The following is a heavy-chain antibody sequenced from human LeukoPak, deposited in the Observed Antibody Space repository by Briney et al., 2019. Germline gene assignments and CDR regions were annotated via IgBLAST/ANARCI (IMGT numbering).Heavy chain of an antibody. Sequence: PGGSLRLSCTASGLTFGDYAMSWVRQAPGKGLEWVGFIRSKAHGGTTEYAASVKGRFTISRDDSKSIAYLQMNSLKTEDTAVYYCTRDYYGSGTREFGYWGQGTLVTVSS. D-gene: IGHD3-10*01. V-gene: IGHV3-49*04. CDR3: TRDYYGSGTREFGY. J-gene: IGHJ4*02. CDR1: GLTFGDYA. CDR2: IRSKAHGGTT.